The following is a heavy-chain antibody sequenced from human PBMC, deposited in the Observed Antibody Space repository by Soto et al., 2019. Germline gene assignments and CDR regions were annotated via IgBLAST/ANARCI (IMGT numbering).Heavy chain of an antibody. CDR1: GFTFSSYA. J-gene: IGHJ6*02. D-gene: IGHD1-26*01. V-gene: IGHV3-23*01. Sequence: EVQLLESGGGLVQPGGSLRLSCAASGFTFSSYAMSWVRQAPGKGLEWVSAISGSGGSTYYADSVKGRFTISRDNSKNPLYLQMNRLRAEDTAVYYCAKDQWWELLGACYYYYYGMDVWGQGTTVTVSS. CDR2: ISGSGGST. CDR3: AKDQWWELLGACYYYYYGMDV.